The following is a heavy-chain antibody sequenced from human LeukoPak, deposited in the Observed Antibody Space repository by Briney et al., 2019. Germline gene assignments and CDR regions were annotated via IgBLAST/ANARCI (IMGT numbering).Heavy chain of an antibody. CDR2: IYRSGST. D-gene: IGHD3-9*01. V-gene: IGHV4-4*02. Sequence: PSETLSLTCAVSGGSLSSSDWWSWVRPPPGKGLEWIGEIYRSGSTNYNPSLKSRVTISVDKSKNQFSLNLNSVTAADTAVYYCARLYYDILTGYYRKFDPWGQGTLVTVSS. J-gene: IGHJ5*02. CDR3: ARLYYDILTGYYRKFDP. CDR1: GGSLSSSDW.